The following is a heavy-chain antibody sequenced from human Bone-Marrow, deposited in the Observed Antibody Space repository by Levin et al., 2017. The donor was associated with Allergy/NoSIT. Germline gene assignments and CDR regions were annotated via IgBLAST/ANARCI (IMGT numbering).Heavy chain of an antibody. CDR3: ARDRVTTNWYFDL. Sequence: GESLKISCSASGFNFSSYWMHWVRQAPGKGLVWVSRINRDGSSTSYADFVKGRFTISRDNAKNTLYLHMNSLRAEDTSVYYCARDRVTTNWYFDLWSRGTLVTVSS. D-gene: IGHD4-17*01. V-gene: IGHV3-74*01. CDR1: GFNFSSYW. J-gene: IGHJ2*01. CDR2: INRDGSST.